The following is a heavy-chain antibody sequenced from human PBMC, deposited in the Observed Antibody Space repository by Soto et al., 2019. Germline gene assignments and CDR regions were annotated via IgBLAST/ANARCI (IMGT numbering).Heavy chain of an antibody. CDR2: IYYSGST. CDR1: GGSISSYY. CDR3: ASITTVYYDILTGYNPQYYFDY. D-gene: IGHD3-9*01. V-gene: IGHV4-59*01. Sequence: SETLSLTCTVSGGSISSYYWSWIRQPPGKGLEWIGYIYYSGSTNYNPSLKSRVTISVDTSKNQFSLKLSSVTAADTAVYYCASITTVYYDILTGYNPQYYFDYWGQGTLVTVSS. J-gene: IGHJ4*02.